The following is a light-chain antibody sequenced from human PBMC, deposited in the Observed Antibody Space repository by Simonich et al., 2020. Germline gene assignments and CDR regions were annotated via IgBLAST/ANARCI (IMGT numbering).Light chain of an antibody. V-gene: IGKV4-1*01. CDR3: QQYYSTPWT. Sequence: DIVMTQSPASLAVSLGERATINCKSSESVLYSSNNKNYLAWYQKKPGQPPKLLIYWASTRESGVPDRFSGSGSGTDFTHTISSLQAEDVAVYYCQQYYSTPWTFGQGTKVEIK. J-gene: IGKJ1*01. CDR1: ESVLYSSNNKNY. CDR2: WAS.